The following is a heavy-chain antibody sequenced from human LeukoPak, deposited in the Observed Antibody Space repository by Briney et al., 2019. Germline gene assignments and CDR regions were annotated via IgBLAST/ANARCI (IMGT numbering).Heavy chain of an antibody. CDR2: IYTSGST. V-gene: IGHV4-4*07. D-gene: IGHD3-10*01. CDR3: ARHARNPYGSGTHYPNY. J-gene: IGHJ4*02. Sequence: SETLSLTCTVSGGSISNYYWSWIRQPAGKGLEWIGRIYTSGSTNYNPSLKSRVTISVDTSKNQFSLKLNSVTAADSAVYYCARHARNPYGSGTHYPNYWGQGTLVTVSS. CDR1: GGSISNYY.